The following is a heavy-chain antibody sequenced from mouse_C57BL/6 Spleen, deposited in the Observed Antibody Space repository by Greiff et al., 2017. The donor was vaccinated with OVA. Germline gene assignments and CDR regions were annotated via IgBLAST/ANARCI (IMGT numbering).Heavy chain of an antibody. Sequence: QVQLQQPGAELVKPGASVKLSCKASGYTFTSYWMQWVKQRPGQGLEWIGEIDPSDSYTNYNQKFKGKATLTVDTSSSTAYMQLSSLTSEDSAVYYCARSLPGYWGQGTTLTVSS. J-gene: IGHJ2*01. CDR1: GYTFTSYW. CDR2: IDPSDSYT. CDR3: ARSLPGY. V-gene: IGHV1-50*01.